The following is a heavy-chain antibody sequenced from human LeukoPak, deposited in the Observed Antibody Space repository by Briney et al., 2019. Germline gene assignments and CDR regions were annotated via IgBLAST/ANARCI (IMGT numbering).Heavy chain of an antibody. CDR1: GGSISSNY. Sequence: PSETLSLTCTVSGGSISSNYWSWIRKPPGKGLEWIGYIYTSGSTNYNPSLKSRVTISVDTSKNQFSLKLSSVTAADTAVYYCARHGFRSGSYYFDYWGQGTLVTVSS. V-gene: IGHV4-4*09. D-gene: IGHD1-26*01. CDR2: IYTSGST. CDR3: ARHGFRSGSYYFDY. J-gene: IGHJ4*02.